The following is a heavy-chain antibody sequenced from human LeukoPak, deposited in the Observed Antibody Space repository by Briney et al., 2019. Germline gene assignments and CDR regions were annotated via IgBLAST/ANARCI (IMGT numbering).Heavy chain of an antibody. CDR1: GFSVSSNY. CDR3: ALHINGDYESRFDP. J-gene: IGHJ5*02. D-gene: IGHD4-17*01. V-gene: IGHV3-53*01. CDR2: MYSGGST. Sequence: GGSLRLTCAASGFSVSSNYLSWVRQAPGKGLEWVSVMYSGGSTFYADSVKGRFTISRDNSKNTLNLQMNSLRAEDTAIYYCALHINGDYESRFDPWGQGTLVTVSS.